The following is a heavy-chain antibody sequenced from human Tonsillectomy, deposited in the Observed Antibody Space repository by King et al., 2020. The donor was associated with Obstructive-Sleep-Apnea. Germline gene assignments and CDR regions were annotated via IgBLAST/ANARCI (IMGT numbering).Heavy chain of an antibody. V-gene: IGHV4-59*01. CDR2: IYYSGST. CDR3: ARGDLLNYYDSSGYTYYFDY. J-gene: IGHJ4*02. CDR1: GGSISSYY. Sequence: VQLQESGPGLVKPSETLSLTCTVSGGSISSYYWSWIRQPPGKGLEWIGYIYYSGSTNYNPSLKSRVTISVDTSKNQFSLKLSSMTAADTAVYYCARGDLLNYYDSSGYTYYFDYWGQGTLVTVSS. D-gene: IGHD3-22*01.